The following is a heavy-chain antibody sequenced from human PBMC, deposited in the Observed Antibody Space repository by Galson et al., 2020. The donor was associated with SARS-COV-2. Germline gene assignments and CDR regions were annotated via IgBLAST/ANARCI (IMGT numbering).Heavy chain of an antibody. Sequence: GESLKISCAASGFTFSSYSINWVRQAPGKRLEWVSAISGSGASTYYADSVKGRFTISRDNSKNTLYLQMNSLKAEDTAGYYYAKMEGVAVAATPHGGQGSLVTVSS. V-gene: IGHV3-23*01. CDR1: GFTFSSYS. D-gene: IGHD6-19*01. CDR2: ISGSGAST. CDR3: AKMEGVAVAATPH. J-gene: IGHJ4*02.